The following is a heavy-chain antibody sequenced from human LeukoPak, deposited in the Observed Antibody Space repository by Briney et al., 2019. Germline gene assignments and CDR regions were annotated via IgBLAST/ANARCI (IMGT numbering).Heavy chain of an antibody. CDR1: GFTFSTYG. Sequence: GGSLRLSCAASGFTFSTYGMTWVRQAPGKGLEWVSAITASGGGTYYAASVKGRFTISRDNSKNTLYLQMNSLRAEDTAVYYCARAPPQWLGAASYFDYWGQGTLVTVSS. J-gene: IGHJ4*02. V-gene: IGHV3-23*01. CDR3: ARAPPQWLGAASYFDY. CDR2: ITASGGGT. D-gene: IGHD6-19*01.